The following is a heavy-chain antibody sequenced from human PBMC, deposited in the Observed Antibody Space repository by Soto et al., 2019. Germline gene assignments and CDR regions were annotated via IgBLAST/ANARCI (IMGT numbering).Heavy chain of an antibody. CDR2: INTYNGAT. J-gene: IGHJ4*02. D-gene: IGHD2-15*01. CDR3: ARYCSGGRCQKGIPDY. CDR1: VYTLTSNG. V-gene: IGHV1-18*01. Sequence: AAVKVSCKASVYTLTSNGISWVRQAPGQGLEWMGWINTYNGATNYAQRLQGRVTMTRDTSTSTAYMELRSLRSDDTAVYYCARYCSGGRCQKGIPDYWGQGTLVTVSS.